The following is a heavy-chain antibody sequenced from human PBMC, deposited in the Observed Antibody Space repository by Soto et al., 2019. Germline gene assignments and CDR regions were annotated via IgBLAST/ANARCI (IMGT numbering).Heavy chain of an antibody. J-gene: IGHJ4*02. Sequence: QVQLVQSGAEVKKPGASVKVSCKASSYTFTSYGISWVRQAPGQGLEWKGWISAYNGNTNYAQKLQGRVTMTTDTSTSTAYMELRSLRSDDTAVYYCARVYRITMVRGELSEYWGQGTLVTVSS. D-gene: IGHD3-10*01. CDR3: ARVYRITMVRGELSEY. CDR2: ISAYNGNT. V-gene: IGHV1-18*01. CDR1: SYTFTSYG.